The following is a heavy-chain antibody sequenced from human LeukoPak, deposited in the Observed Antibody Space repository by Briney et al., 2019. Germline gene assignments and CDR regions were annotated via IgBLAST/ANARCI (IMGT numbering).Heavy chain of an antibody. J-gene: IGHJ4*02. Sequence: PGRSLRLSCAASGFTFSTYGMHWVRQAPGKGLEWVAVISYDGSNKYYADSVKGRFTISRDNSKNTLYLQMNSLRAEDTAVYYCARVQTAPRSSSWHPYFDYWGQGTLVTVSS. CDR2: ISYDGSNK. V-gene: IGHV3-30*03. D-gene: IGHD6-13*01. CDR3: ARVQTAPRSSSWHPYFDY. CDR1: GFTFSTYG.